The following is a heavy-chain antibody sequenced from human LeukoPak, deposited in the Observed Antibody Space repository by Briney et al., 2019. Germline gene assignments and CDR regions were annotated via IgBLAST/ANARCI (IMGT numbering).Heavy chain of an antibody. J-gene: IGHJ4*02. CDR3: AKLNGVGRRGSFDY. D-gene: IGHD3-3*01. Sequence: PGGSLTLSCAASGFSFRNYWMGWVRQAPGKGLEGVANIKQDGSEKYYVDSVKRRFTISIDNSENTLYLQMNSLRAEDTAVYYCAKLNGVGRRGSFDYWGQGTLVTVSS. CDR2: IKQDGSEK. V-gene: IGHV3-7*01. CDR1: GFSFRNYW.